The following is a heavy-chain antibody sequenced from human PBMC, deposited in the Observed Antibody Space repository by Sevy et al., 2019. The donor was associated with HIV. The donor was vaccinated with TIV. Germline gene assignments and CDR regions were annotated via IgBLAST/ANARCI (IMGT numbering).Heavy chain of an antibody. D-gene: IGHD2-2*01. J-gene: IGHJ5*02. V-gene: IGHV3-7*01. CDR1: GFTFSSYW. CDR3: AREGVVPAAMGSWFDP. CDR2: IKQDGSEK. Sequence: GGSLRLSCAASGFTFSSYWMSWVRQAPGKGLEWVANIKQDGSEKYYVDSVKGRFTISRDNAKNSLYLQMNSLRAEDTAVYYCAREGVVPAAMGSWFDPWGQGTLVTVSS.